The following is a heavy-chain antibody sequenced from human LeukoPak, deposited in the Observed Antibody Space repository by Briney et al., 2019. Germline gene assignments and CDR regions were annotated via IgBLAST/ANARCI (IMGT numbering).Heavy chain of an antibody. CDR2: IYYSGST. Sequence: SETLSLTCTVSGGSISSSSYYWGWIRQPPGKGLEWIGSIYYSGSTYYNPSLKSRVTISVDTSKNQFSLKLTSVTAADTAVYYCARAPYGGNSNYWGQGTLVTVSS. D-gene: IGHD4-23*01. V-gene: IGHV4-39*07. J-gene: IGHJ4*02. CDR1: GGSISSSSYY. CDR3: ARAPYGGNSNY.